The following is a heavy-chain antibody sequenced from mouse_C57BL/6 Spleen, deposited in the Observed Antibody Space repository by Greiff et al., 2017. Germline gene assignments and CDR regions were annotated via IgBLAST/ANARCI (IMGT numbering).Heavy chain of an antibody. CDR1: GFTFSSYA. D-gene: IGHD2-5*01. J-gene: IGHJ3*01. CDR3: AREFDSNYWFAY. Sequence: EVKLVESGGGLVKPGGSLKLSCAASGFTFSSYAMSWVRQTPEKRLEWVATISDGGSYTYYPDNVKGQFTISRDNAKNNLYLQMGHLKSEDTAMYYYAREFDSNYWFAYWGQGTLVTVSA. V-gene: IGHV5-4*01. CDR2: ISDGGSYT.